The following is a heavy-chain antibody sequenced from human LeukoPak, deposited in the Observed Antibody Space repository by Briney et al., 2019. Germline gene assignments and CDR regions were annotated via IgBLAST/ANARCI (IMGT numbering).Heavy chain of an antibody. CDR1: GFIFSSYG. CDR2: ISSSSSYI. CDR3: ARGYCSSTSCYAAFDY. Sequence: GGSLRLSCAASGFIFSSYGMNWVRQAPGKGLEWVSSISSSSSYIYYADSVKGRFTISRDNAKNSLYLQMNSLRAEDTAVYYCARGYCSSTSCYAAFDYWGQGTLVTVSS. V-gene: IGHV3-21*01. D-gene: IGHD2-2*01. J-gene: IGHJ4*02.